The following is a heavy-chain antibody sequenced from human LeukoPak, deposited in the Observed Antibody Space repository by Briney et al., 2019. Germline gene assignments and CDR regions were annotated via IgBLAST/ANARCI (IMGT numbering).Heavy chain of an antibody. J-gene: IGHJ6*03. Sequence: GGSLRLSCAASGFTFVSYNMNWVRPAPGKGLEWVAYISSSNSLIYYAGSVEGRFTVSRDSAKRSLYLQMNSLRAEDTAVYYCARDGNRDGDMDVWGKGTTVTVSS. V-gene: IGHV3-48*01. CDR2: ISSSNSLI. D-gene: IGHD1-1*01. CDR1: GFTFVSYN. CDR3: ARDGNRDGDMDV.